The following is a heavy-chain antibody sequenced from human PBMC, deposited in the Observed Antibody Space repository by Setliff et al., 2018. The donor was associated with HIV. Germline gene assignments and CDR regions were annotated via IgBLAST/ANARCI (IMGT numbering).Heavy chain of an antibody. CDR3: ARGRITGSINF. CDR2: TIPIFGTA. J-gene: IGHJ4*02. CDR1: GGTVTAYA. D-gene: IGHD1-20*01. V-gene: IGHV1-69*13. Sequence: SVKVSCKASGGTVTAYAIGWVRQAPGQGLEWMGGTIPIFGTANYAQKFQDRLTISADESTSTAYMELSSLRSEDTAVYYCARGRITGSINFWGQGTLVTVSS.